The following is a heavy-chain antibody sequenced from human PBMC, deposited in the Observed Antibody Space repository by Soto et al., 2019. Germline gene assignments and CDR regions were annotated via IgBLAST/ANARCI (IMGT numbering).Heavy chain of an antibody. CDR2: ISGSADST. CDR3: AKDSATFGRFDY. V-gene: IGHV3-23*01. J-gene: IGHJ4*02. CDR1: GFTFSSYC. D-gene: IGHD3-3*01. Sequence: GSLRLSCAASGFTFSSYCMSWVRQPPGKGLEWVSTISGSADSTYYAGSVRGRFTISRDNSRNTLYLQMNSLRAEDTAVYYCAKDSATFGRFDYWGQGTLVTVSS.